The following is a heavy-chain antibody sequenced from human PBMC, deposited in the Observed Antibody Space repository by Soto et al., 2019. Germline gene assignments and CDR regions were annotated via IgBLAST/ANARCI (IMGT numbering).Heavy chain of an antibody. J-gene: IGHJ4*02. V-gene: IGHV3-23*01. CDR3: AKNYRPSKIWRTYRHNTHFDS. D-gene: IGHD3-16*02. CDR1: GFTFSNYG. CDR2: ISGSGDST. Sequence: EVQLLESGGGLIQPGGSLRLSCAASGFTFSNYGMNWVRQAPGKGLEWVSAISGSGDSTFDAYSLKGRFTISRDNSKNTLFLQMDSLRAEDTARYYCAKNYRPSKIWRTYRHNTHFDSWGQGALVTVSS.